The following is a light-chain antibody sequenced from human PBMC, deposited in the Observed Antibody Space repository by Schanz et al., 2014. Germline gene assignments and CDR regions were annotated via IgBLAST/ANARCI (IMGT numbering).Light chain of an antibody. Sequence: IVLTQSPGTLSLSPGERATLSCRASQSVNNNYLAWYQQKPGQAPRLLIYGASSRATGIPDRFSGSGSGTDFTLTISRLEPEDFALYYCHQYDNSPTWTFGQGTKVEIK. CDR1: QSVNNNY. CDR3: HQYDNSPTWT. V-gene: IGKV3-20*01. J-gene: IGKJ1*01. CDR2: GAS.